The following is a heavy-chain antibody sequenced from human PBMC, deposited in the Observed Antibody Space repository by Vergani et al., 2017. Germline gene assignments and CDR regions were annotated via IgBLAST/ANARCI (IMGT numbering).Heavy chain of an antibody. CDR1: GFTFSSYG. J-gene: IGHJ6*02. CDR3: AKDHPQPRITGTGFMDV. D-gene: IGHD1-20*01. V-gene: IGHV3-30*02. CDR2: IRYDGSNK. Sequence: QVQLVESGGGVVQPGGSLRLSCAASGFTFSSYGMHWVRQAPGKGLEWVAFIRYDGSNKYYADSVKGRFTISRDNSKNTQYLQMNSLRAEDTAVYYCAKDHPQPRITGTGFMDVWGQGTTVTVSS.